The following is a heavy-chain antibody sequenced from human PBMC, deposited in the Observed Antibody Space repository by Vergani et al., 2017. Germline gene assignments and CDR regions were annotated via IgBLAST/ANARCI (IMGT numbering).Heavy chain of an antibody. J-gene: IGHJ3*02. CDR2: VSFRGDT. V-gene: IGHV4-59*08. Sequence: QVKLQESGPGLVKPSETLSLTCTVSGASVNSYYWSWIRQPPGKGLEWMGYVSFRGDTLYDPSVKGRMTISLNTSSNQFSLYLSSVTAADTAVYYCARLRDFWSGYYTGSDAFDIWGQGTMVTVSS. D-gene: IGHD3-3*01. CDR3: ARLRDFWSGYYTGSDAFDI. CDR1: GASVNSYY.